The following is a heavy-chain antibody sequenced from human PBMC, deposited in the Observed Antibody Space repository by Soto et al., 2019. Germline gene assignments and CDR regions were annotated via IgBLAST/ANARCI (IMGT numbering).Heavy chain of an antibody. J-gene: IGHJ4*02. CDR3: ATGGDSYYFDY. V-gene: IGHV4-34*01. CDR2: INHSGST. D-gene: IGHD2-21*02. Sequence: QVQLQQWGAGLLKPSETLSLTCAVYGGSFSGYYWSWIRQPPGKGLEWIGEINHSGSTNYNPSLKSRVPISVDTSKNQFSLKLSSLTAADTAVYYCATGGDSYYFDYWGQGTLVTVSS. CDR1: GGSFSGYY.